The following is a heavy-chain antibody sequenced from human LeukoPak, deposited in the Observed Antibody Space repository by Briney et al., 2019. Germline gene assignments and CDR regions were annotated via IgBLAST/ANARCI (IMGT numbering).Heavy chain of an antibody. CDR1: GASIISSSSYY. Sequence: SETLSLTCIVSGASIISSSSYYWAWIRQPPERGLEWIGNIYYSGSAYYNPSLKSRLTISADMSTNRFSLKLTSVTAADTAVYYCARHATYYDILTGYRRPRGAFDYWGQGTLVTVSS. CDR3: ARHATYYDILTGYRRPRGAFDY. CDR2: IYYSGSA. V-gene: IGHV4-39*01. J-gene: IGHJ4*02. D-gene: IGHD3-9*01.